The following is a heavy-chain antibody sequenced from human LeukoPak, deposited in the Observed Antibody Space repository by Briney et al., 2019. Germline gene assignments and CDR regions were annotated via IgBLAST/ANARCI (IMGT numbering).Heavy chain of an antibody. J-gene: IGHJ4*02. V-gene: IGHV3-48*04. CDR2: ISSRGSSI. CDR3: ARDKALNS. Sequence: GGSLRLSCAASEFTFSSYWMNWVRQAPGKGLEWLSYISSRGSSIYYAGSVKGRFTISRDNAKNSLYLQVNSLRAEDTAVYFCARDKALNSWGQGTLVTVSS. CDR1: EFTFSSYW.